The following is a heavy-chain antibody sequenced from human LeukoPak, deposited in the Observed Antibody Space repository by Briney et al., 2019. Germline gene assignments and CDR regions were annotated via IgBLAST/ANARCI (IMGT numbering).Heavy chain of an antibody. Sequence: SETLSLTCAVYGGSFSGYYWSWIRQPPGKGLEWIGEINHSGSTNYNPSLKSRVTISVDTSKNQFSLKLSSVTAADTAVYYCARAEKQLALDAFDIWGQGTMVTVSS. CDR2: INHSGST. CDR1: GGSFSGYY. V-gene: IGHV4-34*01. J-gene: IGHJ3*02. D-gene: IGHD1-1*01. CDR3: ARAEKQLALDAFDI.